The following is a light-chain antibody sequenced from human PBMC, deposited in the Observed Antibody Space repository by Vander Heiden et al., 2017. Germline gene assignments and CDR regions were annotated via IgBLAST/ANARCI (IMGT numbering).Light chain of an antibody. V-gene: IGLV2-14*03. Sequence: QSALTQPASVSGSPGLSITLSCTGTSSDVGGYNYVSWYQQHPGKAPRLMIYDVSNRPSGVSNRFSGSKSGNTASLTISGRQAEDEADYYCSSYTSSSSYVFGTGTKVTVL. CDR3: SSYTSSSSYV. CDR1: SSDVGGYNY. CDR2: DVS. J-gene: IGLJ1*01.